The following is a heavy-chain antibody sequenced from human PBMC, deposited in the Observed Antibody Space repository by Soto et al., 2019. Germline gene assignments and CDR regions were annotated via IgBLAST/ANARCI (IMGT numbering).Heavy chain of an antibody. J-gene: IGHJ6*02. D-gene: IGHD1-20*01. CDR1: GYTFTGYY. CDR2: INPNSGGT. V-gene: IGHV1-2*04. CDR3: ARGALGSGIYYYYAMDV. Sequence: GASVKVSCKASGYTFTGYYMQWVRQAPGQELEWMGWINPNSGGTNYAHKFQGWVTMTRDPSIRTAYMELSRLSSDDTAVYYCARGALGSGIYYYYAMDVWGQGTTGTVSS.